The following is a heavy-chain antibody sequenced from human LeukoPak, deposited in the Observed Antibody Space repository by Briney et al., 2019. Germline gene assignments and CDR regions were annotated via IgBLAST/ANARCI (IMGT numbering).Heavy chain of an antibody. Sequence: SETLSLTCAVYGGSFSGYYWSWIRQPPGKGLEWIGEINHSGSTNYNPSLKSRVTISVDTSKNQFSLKLSSVTAADTAVYYCARGRGAFDIWGQGTMITVSS. CDR1: GGSFSGYY. D-gene: IGHD5-12*01. CDR3: ARGRGAFDI. CDR2: INHSGST. V-gene: IGHV4-34*01. J-gene: IGHJ3*02.